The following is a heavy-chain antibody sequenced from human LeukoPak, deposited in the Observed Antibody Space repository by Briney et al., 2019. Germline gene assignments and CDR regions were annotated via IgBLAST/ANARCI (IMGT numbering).Heavy chain of an antibody. J-gene: IGHJ4*02. CDR2: IKQGGSKK. Sequence: GGSLRLFCVASGFPFSSYWMTWVRQAPGKGLEWVANIKQGGSKKSYVDSVKGRFTISRDNAKNSLYLQMNSLRAEDTAIYYCTRVGYIDEGIDYWGQGTLVTVSS. D-gene: IGHD5-24*01. CDR3: TRVGYIDEGIDY. V-gene: IGHV3-7*04. CDR1: GFPFSSYW.